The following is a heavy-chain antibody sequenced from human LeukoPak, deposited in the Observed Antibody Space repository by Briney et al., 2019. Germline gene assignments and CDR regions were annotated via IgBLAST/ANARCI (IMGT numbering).Heavy chain of an antibody. D-gene: IGHD6-6*01. Sequence: PGGSLRLSCAASGFTFRNYGMNWVRQAPGKGLEWVSYISSSSSNIAYTDSVKGRFTISRDNVKNSLYLQLNSLRLEDTSVYYCARGGAARPDYWGQGTLVTVSS. V-gene: IGHV3-48*04. J-gene: IGHJ4*02. CDR3: ARGGAARPDY. CDR2: ISSSSSNI. CDR1: GFTFRNYG.